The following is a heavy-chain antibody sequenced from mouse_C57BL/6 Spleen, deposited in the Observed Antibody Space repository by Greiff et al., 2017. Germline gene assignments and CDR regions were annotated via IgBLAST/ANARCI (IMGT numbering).Heavy chain of an antibody. Sequence: QVQLKQSGPGILQSSQTLSLTCSFSGFSLSTSGMGVSWIRQPSGKGLEWLAHIYWDDDKRYNPSLKSRLTISKDTSRNQVFLKITSVDTADTATYYCARRGMGSSYESYAMDYWGQGTSVTVSS. D-gene: IGHD1-1*01. J-gene: IGHJ4*01. CDR1: GFSLSTSGMG. V-gene: IGHV8-12*01. CDR3: ARRGMGSSYESYAMDY. CDR2: IYWDDDK.